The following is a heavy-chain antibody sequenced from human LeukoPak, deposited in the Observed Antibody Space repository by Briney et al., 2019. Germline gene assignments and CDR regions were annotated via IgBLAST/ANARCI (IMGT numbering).Heavy chain of an antibody. CDR2: ISSSGSTI. V-gene: IGHV3-11*01. Sequence: LSLTCTVSGGSISSGGYYWSWIRQAPGKGLEWVSYISSSGSTIYYADSVKGRFTISRDNAKNSLYLQMNSLRAEDTAVYYCARGIVGAATDYWGQGTLVTVSS. CDR1: GGSISSGGYY. D-gene: IGHD1-26*01. CDR3: ARGIVGAATDY. J-gene: IGHJ4*02.